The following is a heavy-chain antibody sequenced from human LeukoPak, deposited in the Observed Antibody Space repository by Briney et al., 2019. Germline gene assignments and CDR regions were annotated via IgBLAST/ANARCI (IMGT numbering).Heavy chain of an antibody. V-gene: IGHV1-2*06. Sequence: GASVKVSCKTSGYTFTGYYLHWVRQAPGQGLEWMGRINPNSGDTNFAQKFQGRVTMTRDTSISTAYMELTRLRSDDTAVYYCARDSSGSLYYFDYWGQGTLVTVSS. D-gene: IGHD3-22*01. CDR1: GYTFTGYY. J-gene: IGHJ4*02. CDR3: ARDSSGSLYYFDY. CDR2: INPNSGDT.